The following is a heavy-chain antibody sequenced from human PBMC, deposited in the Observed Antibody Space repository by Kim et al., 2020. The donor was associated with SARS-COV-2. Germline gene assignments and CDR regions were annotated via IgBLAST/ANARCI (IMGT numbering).Heavy chain of an antibody. D-gene: IGHD1-26*01. J-gene: IGHJ4*02. CDR2: VTGAGAHT. CDR1: GFTFSNYA. Sequence: GGSLRLSCAASGFTFSNYAMNWVRQAPGKGLEWVSSVTGAGAHTYYADSVKGRFTISRDNSKNTQYLQMNSLRAEDTAIYYCAKARGSYYGADYFDYWGQATLVTVSS. V-gene: IGHV3-23*01. CDR3: AKARGSYYGADYFDY.